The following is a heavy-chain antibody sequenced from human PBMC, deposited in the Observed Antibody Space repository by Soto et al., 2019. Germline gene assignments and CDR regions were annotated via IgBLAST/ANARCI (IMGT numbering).Heavy chain of an antibody. J-gene: IGHJ4*02. CDR3: ARDGEAVAETLFDY. CDR1: GYTFTSYA. D-gene: IGHD6-19*01. V-gene: IGHV1-3*01. Sequence: GASVKVSCKASGYTFTSYAMHWVRQAPGQRLEWMGWINAGNGNTKYSQKFQGRVTITRDTSASTAYMELSSLRSEDTAVYYCARDGEAVAETLFDYWGKGTLVTVYS. CDR2: INAGNGNT.